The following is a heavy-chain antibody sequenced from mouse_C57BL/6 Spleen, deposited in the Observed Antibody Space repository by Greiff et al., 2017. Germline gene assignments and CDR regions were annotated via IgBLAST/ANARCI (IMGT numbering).Heavy chain of an antibody. Sequence: QVQLQQSGAELVKPGASVKMSCKASGYTFTSYWITWVKQRPGQGLEWIGDIYPGSGSTNYNEKFKSKATLTVDTSSSTAYMQLSSLTSEDSAVYYCARGDLGKTGTGFAYWGQGTLVTVSA. V-gene: IGHV1-55*01. CDR3: ARGDLGKTGTGFAY. CDR2: IYPGSGST. D-gene: IGHD4-1*01. CDR1: GYTFTSYW. J-gene: IGHJ3*01.